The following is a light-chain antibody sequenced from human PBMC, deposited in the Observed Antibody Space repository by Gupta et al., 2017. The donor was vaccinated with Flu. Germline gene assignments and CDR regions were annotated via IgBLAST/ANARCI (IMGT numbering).Light chain of an antibody. Sequence: SYELTQPPSVSVSPGQTARITCSGDALPKQYAHWYQQKPGQAPVVVIYKDIERPSGIPERFSGSISGTTLTLTISGVEADDEADYYCQSADSSGSYVFGTGTKVTVL. CDR1: ALPKQY. V-gene: IGLV3-25*02. J-gene: IGLJ1*01. CDR3: QSADSSGSYV. CDR2: KDI.